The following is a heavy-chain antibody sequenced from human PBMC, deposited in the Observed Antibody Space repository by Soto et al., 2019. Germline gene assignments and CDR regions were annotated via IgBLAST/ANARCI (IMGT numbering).Heavy chain of an antibody. CDR3: AREHVADQSGFDS. Sequence: QVKLVQSGGGVVQPGRSLRLSCEASGFTVSNYALHWVRQAPGKGLEWLTCFSTDGHSRFYADSVKGRFTVSRDHSKNTLDLQMDSLTVEDTALYYCAREHVADQSGFDSWGQGTLVTVSS. J-gene: IGHJ4*02. CDR1: GFTVSNYA. CDR2: FSTDGHSR. V-gene: IGHV3-30-3*01. D-gene: IGHD6-19*01.